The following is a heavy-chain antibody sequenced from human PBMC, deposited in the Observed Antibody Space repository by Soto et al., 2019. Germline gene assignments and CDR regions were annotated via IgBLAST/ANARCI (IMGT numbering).Heavy chain of an antibody. CDR3: VRGLKNYYAMDV. Sequence: XXSLRLSCAASGFTFSSHWMHWVPQAPGEGLVWVSRLNGDGSSAHYGDSMRGRVTISRDNAKNTVYLQMDSMRGEDSAVYYCVRGLKNYYAMDVWGQGTTVTVSS. CDR2: LNGDGSSA. V-gene: IGHV3-74*01. CDR1: GFTFSSHW. J-gene: IGHJ6*02.